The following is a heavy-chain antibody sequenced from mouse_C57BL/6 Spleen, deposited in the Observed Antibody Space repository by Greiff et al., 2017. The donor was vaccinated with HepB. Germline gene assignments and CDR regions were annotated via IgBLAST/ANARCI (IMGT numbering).Heavy chain of an antibody. CDR1: GYTFTSYT. V-gene: IGHV1-4*01. J-gene: IGHJ1*03. Sequence: VQLQESGAELARPGASVKMSCKASGYTFTSYTMHWVKQRPGQGLEWIGYINPSSGYTKYNQKFKDKATLTADKSSSTAYMQLSSVTSEDTAVYNCAREVDWCFGVWGTGTTVTVSS. CDR3: AREVDWCFGV. CDR2: INPSSGYT. D-gene: IGHD1-1*01.